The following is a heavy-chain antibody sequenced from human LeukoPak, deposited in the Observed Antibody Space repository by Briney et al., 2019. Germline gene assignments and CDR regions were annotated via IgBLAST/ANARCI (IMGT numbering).Heavy chain of an antibody. CDR2: ITSSGSVI. V-gene: IGHV3-48*04. D-gene: IGHD3-10*01. J-gene: IGHJ4*02. CDR1: GFTFSSYS. CDR3: ESGGSGSSPDY. Sequence: GGSLRLSCAASGFTFSSYSMNWVRQAPGKGLEWVSYITSSGSVIYHADSVKGRFTISRDNAKNSLYLQMNSLRAEDTAVYYCESGGSGSSPDYWGQGTLVTVSS.